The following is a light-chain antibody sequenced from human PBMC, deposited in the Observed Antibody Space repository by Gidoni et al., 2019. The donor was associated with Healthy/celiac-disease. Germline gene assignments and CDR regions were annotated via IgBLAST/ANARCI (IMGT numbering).Light chain of an antibody. CDR2: DAS. CDR3: QQRSNWPHLT. J-gene: IGKJ4*01. V-gene: IGKV3-11*01. Sequence: EIVFTQSPAILSLSPGERATLSCRASQSVSSYLAWYQQKPGQAPRLLIYDASNRATGIPARFSGSGSGTDFTLTISSLEPEDFAVYYCQQRSNWPHLTFGGGTKVEIK. CDR1: QSVSSY.